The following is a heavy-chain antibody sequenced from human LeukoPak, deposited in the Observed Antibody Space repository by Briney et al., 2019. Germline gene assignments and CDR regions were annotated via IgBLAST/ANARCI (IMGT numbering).Heavy chain of an antibody. J-gene: IGHJ2*01. D-gene: IGHD3-10*01. CDR3: ARGRGTTMVRGVITNYFDL. Sequence: GASVTVSFKASGGTFSSYAISWVRQAPGQGLEWMRWIDPNSGGTNYAQRFLGSVTMTWDTSINTAFMEVRRLRSDDTAIYYCARGRGTTMVRGVITNYFDLWGRGSLVTVSS. V-gene: IGHV1-2*02. CDR1: GGTFSSYA. CDR2: IDPNSGGT.